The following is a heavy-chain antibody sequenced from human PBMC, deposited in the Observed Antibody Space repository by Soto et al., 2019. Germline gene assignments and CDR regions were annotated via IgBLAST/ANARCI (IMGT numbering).Heavy chain of an antibody. Sequence: PSETLSLTCTVSGGSISSYYWSWIRQPPGKGLEWIGYIYYSGSTNYNPSLKSRVTISVDTSKNQFSLKLSSVTAADTAVYYCARDRPGQYYDFWSGEGDAFDIWGQGTMVTV. J-gene: IGHJ3*02. V-gene: IGHV4-59*01. CDR1: GGSISSYY. CDR3: ARDRPGQYYDFWSGEGDAFDI. CDR2: IYYSGST. D-gene: IGHD3-3*01.